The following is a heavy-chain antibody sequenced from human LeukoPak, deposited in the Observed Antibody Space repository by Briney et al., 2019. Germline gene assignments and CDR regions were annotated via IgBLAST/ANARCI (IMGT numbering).Heavy chain of an antibody. D-gene: IGHD3-10*01. CDR3: ARDPSVRGVIVGVLDV. V-gene: IGHV1-46*01. J-gene: IGHJ6*02. CDR1: GYTLTSYY. Sequence: ASVKVSCKASGYTLTSYYMHWVRQAPGQGLEWMGIINPSGGSTSYAQKFQGRVTMTRDTSTSTVYMELSSLRSEDTAVYYCARDPSVRGVIVGVLDVWGQGTTVTVSS. CDR2: INPSGGST.